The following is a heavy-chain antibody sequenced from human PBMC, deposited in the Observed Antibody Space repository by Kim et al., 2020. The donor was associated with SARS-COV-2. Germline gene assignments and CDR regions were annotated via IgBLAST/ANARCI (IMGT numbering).Heavy chain of an antibody. CDR2: IYHSGST. Sequence: SETLSLTCAVYGGSISSSNWWSWVRQPPGKGLEWIGEIYHSGSTNYNPSLKSRVTISVDKSKNQFSLKLSSVTAADTAVYYCARSPVTTLYYYYGMDVWGQGTTVTVSS. J-gene: IGHJ6*02. D-gene: IGHD4-17*01. CDR1: GGSISSSNW. V-gene: IGHV4-4*02. CDR3: ARSPVTTLYYYYGMDV.